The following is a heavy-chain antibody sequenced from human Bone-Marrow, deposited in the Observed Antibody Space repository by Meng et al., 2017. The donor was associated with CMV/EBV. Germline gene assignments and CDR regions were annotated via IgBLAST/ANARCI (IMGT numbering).Heavy chain of an antibody. Sequence: AGTLRLTCAASGFTFSSYNMNWVRQAPGKGLEWVSAISNSSSYIYYADSVNGRFTISRDNATISLYLHMNSLRAEDTAVYYSARDEYGTTVAHGVVYAMDVWGQGTTVTVSS. D-gene: IGHD4-11*01. V-gene: IGHV3-21*01. CDR1: GFTFSSYN. CDR2: ISNSSSYI. J-gene: IGHJ6*02. CDR3: ARDEYGTTVAHGVVYAMDV.